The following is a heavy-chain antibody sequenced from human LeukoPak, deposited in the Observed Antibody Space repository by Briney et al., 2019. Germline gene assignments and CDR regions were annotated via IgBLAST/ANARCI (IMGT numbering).Heavy chain of an antibody. CDR2: ISSSSSYI. CDR3: ARDRSSTIEDYFDY. J-gene: IGHJ4*02. Sequence: PGGSLRLSCAASGFTFSSYSMNWVRQAPGKGLGWVSSISSSSSYIYYADSVKGRFTISRDNAKNSLYLQMNSLRAEDTAVYYCARDRSSTIEDYFDYWGQGTLVTVSS. CDR1: GFTFSSYS. V-gene: IGHV3-21*01. D-gene: IGHD6-13*01.